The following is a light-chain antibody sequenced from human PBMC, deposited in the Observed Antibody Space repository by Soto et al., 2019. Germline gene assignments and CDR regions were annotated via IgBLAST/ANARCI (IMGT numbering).Light chain of an antibody. CDR2: DAS. Sequence: EIVLTQSPATLSLSPGERATLSCRASQSVSSYLAWYQQKPGQAPRLLIYDASNRATGIPARFSGSGSGTDFTLTISSLEPEDFAVYYCPQRSNWPRTFGQGNKVEIK. CDR3: PQRSNWPRT. CDR1: QSVSSY. V-gene: IGKV3-11*01. J-gene: IGKJ1*01.